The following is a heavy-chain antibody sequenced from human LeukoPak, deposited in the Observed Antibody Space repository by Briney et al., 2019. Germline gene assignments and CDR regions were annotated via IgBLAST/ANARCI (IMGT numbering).Heavy chain of an antibody. CDR1: GGTFSSYA. CDR3: ARGPLEQYYYDSSGYYYPFDY. D-gene: IGHD3-22*01. Sequence: VKVSCKASGGTFSSYAISWVRQAPGQGLEWMGGIIPIFGTANYAQKFQGRVTITTDESTSTAYMGLSSLRSEDTAVYYCARGPLEQYYYDSSGYYYPFDYWGQGTLVTVSS. CDR2: IIPIFGTA. J-gene: IGHJ4*02. V-gene: IGHV1-69*05.